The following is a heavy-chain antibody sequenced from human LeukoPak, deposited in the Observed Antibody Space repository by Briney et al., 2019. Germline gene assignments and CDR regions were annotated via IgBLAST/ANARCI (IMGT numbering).Heavy chain of an antibody. D-gene: IGHD7-27*01. CDR3: AKSPTGVNDAFEI. J-gene: IGHJ3*02. Sequence: GGSLRLSCAASGFTFSSYAMSWVRQAPGKGLEWVSGISGSGGNTYYAESVKGRFSISRDNSRNTVFLQMSSLRAEDTAVYYCAKSPTGVNDAFEIWGQGTMVTVSS. V-gene: IGHV3-23*01. CDR1: GFTFSSYA. CDR2: ISGSGGNT.